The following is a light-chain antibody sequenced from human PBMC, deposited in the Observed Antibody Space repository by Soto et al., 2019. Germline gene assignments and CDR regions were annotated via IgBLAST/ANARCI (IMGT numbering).Light chain of an antibody. Sequence: STVSQPGSVSGSLGQAVTRSCTETSRDVGGYNYVSWHQQHPGKAPKVIITEVSNRPSGVSNRFSGSKSGNTASLTISGLQAEHEADYYCSSYVNYNTFVIFGGGTQLTVL. J-gene: IGLJ2*01. CDR3: SSYVNYNTFVI. V-gene: IGLV2-14*01. CDR2: EVS. CDR1: SRDVGGYNY.